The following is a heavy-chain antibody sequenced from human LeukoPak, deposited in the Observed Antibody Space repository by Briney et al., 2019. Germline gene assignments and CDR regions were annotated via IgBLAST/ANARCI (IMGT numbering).Heavy chain of an antibody. D-gene: IGHD4-23*01. V-gene: IGHV3-9*01. J-gene: IGHJ3*02. Sequence: PGGSLRLSCAASGFTFDDYAMHWVRQAPGKGLEWVSGISWNSGSIGYADSVKGRFTISRDNAKNSLYLQMNSLRAEDTALYYCARARWGHDAFDIWGQGTMVTVSS. CDR2: ISWNSGSI. CDR1: GFTFDDYA. CDR3: ARARWGHDAFDI.